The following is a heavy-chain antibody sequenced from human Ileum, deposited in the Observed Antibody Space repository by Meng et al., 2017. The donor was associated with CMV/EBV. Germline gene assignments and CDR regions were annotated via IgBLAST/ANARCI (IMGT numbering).Heavy chain of an antibody. D-gene: IGHD2-2*01. CDR2: ISDRGSTI. CDR1: GFSLINYE. V-gene: IGHV3-48*03. J-gene: IGHJ3*01. Sequence: GSLRLSCAASGFSLINYEMNWVRQAPGKGLEWVSYISDRGSTIFYADSVKGRFTSSRDNTENSLYLQMDSLRAEDTAVYFCARDKGYCSSTTCYGAFDLWGQGTVVTVSS. CDR3: ARDKGYCSSTTCYGAFDL.